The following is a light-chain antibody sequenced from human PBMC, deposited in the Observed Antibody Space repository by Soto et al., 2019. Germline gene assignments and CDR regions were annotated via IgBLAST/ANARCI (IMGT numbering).Light chain of an antibody. V-gene: IGKV2-28*01. CDR3: MQALQTRLT. J-gene: IGKJ4*01. CDR1: QSLLHSTLYSY. CDR2: LGS. Sequence: DIVLTQSPLSLPVTPGEPASISCRSSQSLLHSTLYSYLDWYLQKPGQSLQLLIYLGSNRASGVPDRFGGSRSGTDFTLKISRVEAEEVGIYYCMQALQTRLTFGGGTRVEIK.